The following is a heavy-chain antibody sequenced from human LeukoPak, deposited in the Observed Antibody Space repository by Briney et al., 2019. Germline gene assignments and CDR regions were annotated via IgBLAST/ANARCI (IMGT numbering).Heavy chain of an antibody. D-gene: IGHD4-23*01. CDR1: GGSISSYY. CDR3: ARGLRWVGYYGMDV. V-gene: IGHV4-59*01. CDR2: IYYSGST. J-gene: IGHJ6*02. Sequence: SETLSLTCTVSGGSISSYYWRWLRQPPGKGLEGVGYIYYSGSTNYNPSLKSGVTISVDTSKNQFSLKLRSVTAADTAVYYCARGLRWVGYYGMDVWGQGTPVTVSS.